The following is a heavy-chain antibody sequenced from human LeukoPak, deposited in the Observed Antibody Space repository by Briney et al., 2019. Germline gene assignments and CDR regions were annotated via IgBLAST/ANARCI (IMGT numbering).Heavy chain of an antibody. Sequence: GGSLRLSCAVSGFTFSGFWMSWSRQAPGKGLEWVASINSDGSEGYYADVVKGRFTISRDNAKNSLYLQINSLRAEDTAVYYCARSSYSSSSNVWGQGTMVTVSS. J-gene: IGHJ3*01. CDR1: GFTFSGFW. D-gene: IGHD6-6*01. CDR2: INSDGSEG. V-gene: IGHV3-7*03. CDR3: ARSSYSSSSNV.